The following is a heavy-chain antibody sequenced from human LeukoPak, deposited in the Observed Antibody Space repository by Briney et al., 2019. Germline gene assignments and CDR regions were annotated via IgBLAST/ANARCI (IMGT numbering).Heavy chain of an antibody. CDR2: IYYIGSTY. D-gene: IGHD3-10*01. V-gene: IGHV4-39*07. CDR3: ARSVRRLYGSGRSNWFDP. Sequence: SETLSLTCTVSGDSISSSTYYWGWIRQPPGKGLEWIGNIYYIGSTYYYNPSLKSRVTISVDTSKNQFSLKLSSVNAADTAVYYCARSVRRLYGSGRSNWFDPWGQGTLVTVSS. J-gene: IGHJ5*02. CDR1: GDSISSSTYY.